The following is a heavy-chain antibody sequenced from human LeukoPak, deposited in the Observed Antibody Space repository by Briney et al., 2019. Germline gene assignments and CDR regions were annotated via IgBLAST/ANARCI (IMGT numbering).Heavy chain of an antibody. V-gene: IGHV3-66*01. CDR2: IYSCDST. Sequence: GGSLRLSCAASGFTLSSNYMSWVRHAPGKGLEWVSIIYSCDSTYYADSVKGRFTISRDNSKNTMYLQMNSLRGEDTAVYYCARDISSGSYDAFDIWGEGTMVTVSS. CDR3: ARDISSGSYDAFDI. CDR1: GFTLSSNY. D-gene: IGHD3-22*01. J-gene: IGHJ3*02.